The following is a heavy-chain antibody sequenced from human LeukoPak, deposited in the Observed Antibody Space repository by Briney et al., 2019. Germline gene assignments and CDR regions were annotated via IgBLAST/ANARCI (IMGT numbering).Heavy chain of an antibody. CDR2: IKQDGSEK. CDR1: GFTFSSYW. V-gene: IGHV3-7*03. J-gene: IGHJ4*02. Sequence: AGGSLRLSCAASGFTFSSYWMSWVRQAPGKGLEWVANIKQDGSEKYYVDSVKGRFTISRDNAKNSLYLQMNSLRAEDTAVYYCAKDRVKRAVAAAGGTGYYFDYWGQGTLVTVSS. CDR3: AKDRVKRAVAAAGGTGYYFDY. D-gene: IGHD6-13*01.